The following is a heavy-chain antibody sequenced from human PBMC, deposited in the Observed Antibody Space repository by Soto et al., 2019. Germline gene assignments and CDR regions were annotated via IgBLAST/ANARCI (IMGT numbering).Heavy chain of an antibody. D-gene: IGHD6-6*01. J-gene: IGHJ6*02. V-gene: IGHV4-39*01. CDR2: IYYSGST. Sequence: QLQLQESGPGLVKPSETLSLTCTVSGGSISSSSYYWGWIRQPPGKGLEWIGSIYYSGSTYYNPSLKSRVTISVDTSKNQFSLKLSSVTAADTAVYYCALAARLNYYGMDVWGQGTTVTVSS. CDR1: GGSISSSSYY. CDR3: ALAARLNYYGMDV.